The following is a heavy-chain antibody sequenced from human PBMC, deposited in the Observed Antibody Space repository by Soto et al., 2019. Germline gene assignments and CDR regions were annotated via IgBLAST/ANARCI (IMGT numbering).Heavy chain of an antibody. D-gene: IGHD2-2*02. CDR2: IYYSGNT. Sequence: SETLSLTCTVSGGSISSGYYWSWIRQYPGKGLEWIGYIYYSGNTYYNPSLKSRVSISLDTSKSQFSLKLDSVTAADTAVYYCARDAIGYFRFFDPWGQGTLVTVSS. CDR3: ARDAIGYFRFFDP. J-gene: IGHJ5*02. V-gene: IGHV4-31*03. CDR1: GGSISSGYY.